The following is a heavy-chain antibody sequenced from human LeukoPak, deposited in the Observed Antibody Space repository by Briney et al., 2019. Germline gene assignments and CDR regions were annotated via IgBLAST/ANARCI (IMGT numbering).Heavy chain of an antibody. Sequence: GGSLRLSCAASGFTVSSNYMSWVRRAPGKGLEGVSLFYRGGSTYYADSVTGRLTTPRDYSKTALCLQMNSLRAEDTAVYYCARVRRLGSDFDYWGQGTLVTASS. CDR3: ARVRRLGSDFDY. CDR2: FYRGGST. J-gene: IGHJ4*02. D-gene: IGHD3-10*01. CDR1: GFTVSSNY. V-gene: IGHV3-66*01.